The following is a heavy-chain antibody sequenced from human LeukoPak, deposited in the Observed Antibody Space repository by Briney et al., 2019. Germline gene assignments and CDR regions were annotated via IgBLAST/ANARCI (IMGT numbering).Heavy chain of an antibody. D-gene: IGHD6-13*01. J-gene: IGHJ4*02. CDR2: IIPILGIA. V-gene: IGHV1-69*02. CDR1: GYTFTGYY. Sequence: SVKVSCKASGYTFTGYYMHWVRQAPGQGLEWMGRIIPILGIANYAQKFQGRVTITADKSTSTAYMELSSLRSEDTAVYYCAGFTAAAGKFDYWGQGTLVTVSS. CDR3: AGFTAAAGKFDY.